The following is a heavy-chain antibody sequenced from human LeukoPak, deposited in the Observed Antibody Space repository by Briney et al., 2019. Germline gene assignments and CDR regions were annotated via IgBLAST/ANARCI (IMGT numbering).Heavy chain of an antibody. CDR1: GGSISSYY. D-gene: IGHD6-19*01. CDR2: IYYSGST. CDR3: ARTRYSSGWSPTYGMDV. J-gene: IGHJ6*02. V-gene: IGHV4-59*01. Sequence: PSETLSLTCTVSGGSISSYYWSWIRQPPGKGLDWVGYIYYSGSTNYNPSLKSRVAISVDTSKNQFSLKLSSVTAADTAVYYCARTRYSSGWSPTYGMDVWGQGTTVTVSS.